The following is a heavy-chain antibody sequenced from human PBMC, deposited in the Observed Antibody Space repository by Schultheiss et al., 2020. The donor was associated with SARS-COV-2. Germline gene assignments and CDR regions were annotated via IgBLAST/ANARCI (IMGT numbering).Heavy chain of an antibody. CDR3: ARDHGNCSSTSCHFDY. CDR2: ISYDGSNK. V-gene: IGHV3-30*04. Sequence: GGSLRLSCAASGFTFSSYAMNWVRQAPGKGLEWVAVISYDGSNKYYADSVKGRFTISRDNSKNTLYLQMNSLRAEDTAVYYCARDHGNCSSTSCHFDYWGQGTLVTVSS. CDR1: GFTFSSYA. J-gene: IGHJ4*02. D-gene: IGHD2-2*01.